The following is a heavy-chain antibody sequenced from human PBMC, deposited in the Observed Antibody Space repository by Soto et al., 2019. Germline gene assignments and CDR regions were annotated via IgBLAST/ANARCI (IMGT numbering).Heavy chain of an antibody. D-gene: IGHD3-22*01. CDR1: GFTFSSCS. Sequence: PGGSLRLSCAASGFTFSSCSMNWVRQAPGKGLVWVSSISSSSSYIYYADSVKSRFTISRDNAKNSLYLQMNRLRAEDTAVYYCARREVEKYYYDSSGYYSYYFDYWGQGTLVTVSS. CDR3: ARREVEKYYYDSSGYYSYYFDY. J-gene: IGHJ4*02. CDR2: ISSSSSYI. V-gene: IGHV3-21*01.